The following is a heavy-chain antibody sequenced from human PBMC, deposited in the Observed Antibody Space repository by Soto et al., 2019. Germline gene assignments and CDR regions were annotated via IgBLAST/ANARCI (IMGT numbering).Heavy chain of an antibody. Sequence: GESLKISCQGSGYSFTNYWISWVRQMPGKGLEWMGRIDPSDSYTNYSPSFQGHVTISADKSISTAYLQWSSLKASDTAMYYCARQAPDSSGWYTYWGQGTLVTVSS. CDR2: IDPSDSYT. CDR1: GYSFTNYW. D-gene: IGHD6-19*01. J-gene: IGHJ4*02. CDR3: ARQAPDSSGWYTY. V-gene: IGHV5-10-1*01.